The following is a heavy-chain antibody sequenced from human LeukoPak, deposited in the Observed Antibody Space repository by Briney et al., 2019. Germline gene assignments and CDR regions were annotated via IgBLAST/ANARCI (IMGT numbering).Heavy chain of an antibody. CDR1: GFPFESYG. CDR3: AKGPEVVVAATYYFDY. D-gene: IGHD2-15*01. V-gene: IGHV3-30*18. Sequence: GGSLRLSCAASGFPFESYGMYWVRQAPGKGLAWVAVISYDGSTKYYADSVKGRFTISRNNSKNTLYLQMDRLGAEDTAAYYCAKGPEVVVAATYYFDYWGQGTLVTVSS. J-gene: IGHJ4*02. CDR2: ISYDGSTK.